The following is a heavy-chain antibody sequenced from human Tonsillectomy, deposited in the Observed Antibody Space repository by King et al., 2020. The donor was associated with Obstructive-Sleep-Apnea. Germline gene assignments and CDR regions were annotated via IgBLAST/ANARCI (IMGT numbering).Heavy chain of an antibody. CDR1: GGSISSGDYY. J-gene: IGHJ5*02. D-gene: IGHD1-14*01. CDR3: AREARRLEPPPP. CDR2: IYYSGST. V-gene: IGHV4-30-4*01. Sequence: QLQESGPGLVKPSQTLSLTCTVSGGSISSGDYYWSWIRQPPGKGLEWIGYIYYSGSTYYNPSLKSRVTLSVDTSKNQFSLKLNSVTAADTAVYYCAREARRLEPPPPWGQGTLVTVSS.